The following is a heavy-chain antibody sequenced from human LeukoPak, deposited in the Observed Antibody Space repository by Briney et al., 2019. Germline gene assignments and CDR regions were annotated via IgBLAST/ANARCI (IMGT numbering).Heavy chain of an antibody. Sequence: GASVKVSCKASGYTFTSYGFSWVRQAPGQGLEWMGWISAYNGNTNYAQKLQGRVTMTTDTSTSTAYMELRSLRSDDTAVYYCARGMGHYCGGDCYSGYFDYWGQGTLVTVSS. V-gene: IGHV1-18*01. J-gene: IGHJ4*02. CDR3: ARGMGHYCGGDCYSGYFDY. CDR2: ISAYNGNT. CDR1: GYTFTSYG. D-gene: IGHD2-21*02.